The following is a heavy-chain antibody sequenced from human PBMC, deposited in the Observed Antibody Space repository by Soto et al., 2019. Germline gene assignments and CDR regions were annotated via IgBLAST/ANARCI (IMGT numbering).Heavy chain of an antibody. CDR2: IHYSGST. CDR3: ARRSQLAAVRGIDY. CDR1: GGSISSSGFY. D-gene: IGHD3-10*02. Sequence: SETLSLTCTVSGGSISSSGFYWGWIRQPPGKGLEWIGTIHYSGSTYYSPSLKSRVTISADTSKNQFSLNLSSVTAADTAIYYCARRSQLAAVRGIDYWGQGTLVTVSS. V-gene: IGHV4-39*01. J-gene: IGHJ4*02.